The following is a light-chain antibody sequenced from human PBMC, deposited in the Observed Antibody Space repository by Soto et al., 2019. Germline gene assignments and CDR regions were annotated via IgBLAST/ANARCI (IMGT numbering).Light chain of an antibody. V-gene: IGKV1-12*01. Sequence: DIQMTQSPSSVSASVGDRFTISCRASQDIGNFLAWYQQTPGKAPRLLIHGASSLSREIPSRFSGGGTGTPFTLTISGLQPEDLATYFCLQTSIFPRTFGQGTKVDSK. CDR1: QDIGNF. CDR2: GAS. CDR3: LQTSIFPRT. J-gene: IGKJ1*01.